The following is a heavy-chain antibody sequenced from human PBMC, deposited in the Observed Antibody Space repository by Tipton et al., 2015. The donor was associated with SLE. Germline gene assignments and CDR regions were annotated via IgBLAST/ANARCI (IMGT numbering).Heavy chain of an antibody. D-gene: IGHD6-13*01. J-gene: IGHJ4*02. CDR1: GGSFSGYY. V-gene: IGHV4-34*01. CDR2: INHSGST. Sequence: TLSLTCAVYGGSFSGYYWSWIRQPPGKGLEWIGEINHSGSTNYNPSLKSRVTISVDTSKNQFSRKLSSVTAADTAVYYCARGIAAFPYYWGKGTLVTVSS. CDR3: ARGIAAFPYY.